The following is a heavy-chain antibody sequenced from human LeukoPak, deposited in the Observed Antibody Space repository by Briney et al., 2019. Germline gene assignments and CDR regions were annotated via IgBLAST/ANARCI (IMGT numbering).Heavy chain of an antibody. CDR3: ARGDVNSFDI. CDR1: GFTFSSYE. CDR2: ISSSGSTI. D-gene: IGHD5-24*01. Sequence: PGGSLRLSCAASGFTFSSYEMNCVRQAPGKGLEWVSYISSSGSTIYYADSVKGRFTISRDNAKNSLYLQMNSLRAEDTAVYYCARGDVNSFDIWGQGTMVTVSS. J-gene: IGHJ3*02. V-gene: IGHV3-48*03.